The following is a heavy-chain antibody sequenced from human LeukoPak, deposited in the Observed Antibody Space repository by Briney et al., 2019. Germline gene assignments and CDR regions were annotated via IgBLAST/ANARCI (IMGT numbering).Heavy chain of an antibody. CDR1: GFKFDDYG. J-gene: IGHJ4*02. CDR3: ARGPSGYHNT. D-gene: IGHD5-12*01. Sequence: GGSLRLSCRGSGFKFDDYGMTWVRQAPGKGLEWVSDINWNGDSTGYAHSVRGRFTISRDNSKNTLYLQMNSLRAEDTAVYYCARGPSGYHNTGGQGTLVTVSS. CDR2: INWNGDST. V-gene: IGHV3-20*04.